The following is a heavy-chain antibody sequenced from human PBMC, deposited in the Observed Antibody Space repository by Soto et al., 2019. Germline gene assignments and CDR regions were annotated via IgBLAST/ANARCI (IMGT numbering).Heavy chain of an antibody. Sequence: SVKVSCKASGGTFSSYAISWVRQAPGQGLEWMGGIIPIFGTANYAQKFQGRVTITADESTSTAYMELSSLRSEDTAVYYCARELRDDYVWGSYPLNWFDPWGQGTLVTVSS. J-gene: IGHJ5*02. CDR3: ARELRDDYVWGSYPLNWFDP. CDR2: IIPIFGTA. D-gene: IGHD3-16*02. V-gene: IGHV1-69*13. CDR1: GGTFSSYA.